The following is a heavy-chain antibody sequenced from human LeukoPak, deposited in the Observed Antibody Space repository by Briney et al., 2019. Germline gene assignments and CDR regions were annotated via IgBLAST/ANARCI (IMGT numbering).Heavy chain of an antibody. D-gene: IGHD2-2*01. CDR1: GGTFNNDA. V-gene: IGHV1-69*04. CDR3: ASLHCIDACHIRDR. Sequence: SVKVSCKASGGTFNNDAISWVRPAPGQGFEWMGQMIPVLNTADYAQKFEGKITISADTSTNTAYMELSSLRSEDTAVYYCASLHCIDACHIRDRWGQGTLVTVSS. CDR2: MIPVLNTA. J-gene: IGHJ5*02.